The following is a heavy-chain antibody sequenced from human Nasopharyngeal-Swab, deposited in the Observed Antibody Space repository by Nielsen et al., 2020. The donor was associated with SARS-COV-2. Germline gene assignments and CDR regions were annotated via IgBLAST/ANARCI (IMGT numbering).Heavy chain of an antibody. D-gene: IGHD1-26*01. CDR2: IDPSDSYT. J-gene: IGHJ4*02. CDR3: ARRTSGSYSYDY. V-gene: IGHV5-10-1*01. CDR1: GYSFTSYW. Sequence: GESLKISCKGSGYSFTSYWISWVRQMPGKGLEWMGRIDPSDSYTNYSPSFQGHVTISADKSISTAYLQWSSLKASDTAMYYCARRTSGSYSYDYWGQGTLVTVSS.